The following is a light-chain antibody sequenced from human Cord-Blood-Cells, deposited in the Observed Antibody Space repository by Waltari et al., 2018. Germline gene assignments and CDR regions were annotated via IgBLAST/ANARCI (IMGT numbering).Light chain of an antibody. J-gene: IGLJ2*01. CDR1: SSDVGGYNY. Sequence: QSALTQPASVSGSPGHALPIPCTGPSSDVGGYNYVSWYQQHPGKAPKLMIYEVSNRPSGVSNRFSGSKSGNTASLTISGLQAEDEADYYCSSYTSSSTVVFGGGTKLTVL. CDR3: SSYTSSSTVV. V-gene: IGLV2-14*01. CDR2: EVS.